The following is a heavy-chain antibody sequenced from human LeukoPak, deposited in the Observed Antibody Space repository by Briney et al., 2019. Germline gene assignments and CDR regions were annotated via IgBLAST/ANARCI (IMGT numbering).Heavy chain of an antibody. D-gene: IGHD3-10*01. CDR3: ARHGGATMVRGVLVDAFDI. CDR2: IYTSGST. J-gene: IGHJ3*02. Sequence: PSETLSLTCTVSGGSISSYYWSWIRQPPGKGLEWIGYIYTSGSTNYNPSLKSRVTISVDTSKNQFSLKLSSVTAADTAVYYCARHGGATMVRGVLVDAFDIWGQGTMVTVSS. V-gene: IGHV4-4*09. CDR1: GGSISSYY.